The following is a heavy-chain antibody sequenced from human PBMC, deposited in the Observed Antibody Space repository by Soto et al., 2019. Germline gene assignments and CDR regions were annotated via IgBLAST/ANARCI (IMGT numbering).Heavy chain of an antibody. D-gene: IGHD3-10*02. Sequence: SETLSLTCTVSGGSISSYYWSWIRQPPGKGLEWIGYIYYSGSTNYNPSLKSRVTISVDTSKNQFSLKLSSVTAADPAVYYCARMQGVRDYWGQGTLVTVSS. CDR3: ARMQGVRDY. V-gene: IGHV4-59*01. J-gene: IGHJ4*02. CDR1: GGSISSYY. CDR2: IYYSGST.